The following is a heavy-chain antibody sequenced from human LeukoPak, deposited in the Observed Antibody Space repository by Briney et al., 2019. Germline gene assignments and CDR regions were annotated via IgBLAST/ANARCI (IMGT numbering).Heavy chain of an antibody. CDR2: IRYDGSNK. CDR1: GFTFSSYG. J-gene: IGHJ4*02. CDR3: AKDRHYDILTGYAFDY. Sequence: AGGSLRLSCAASGFTFSSYGMHWVRQAPGKGLEWVAFIRYDGSNKYYADSVKGRFTISRDNSKNTLYLQMNSLRAEDTAVYYCAKDRHYDILTGYAFDYWGQGTLVTVSS. V-gene: IGHV3-30*02. D-gene: IGHD3-9*01.